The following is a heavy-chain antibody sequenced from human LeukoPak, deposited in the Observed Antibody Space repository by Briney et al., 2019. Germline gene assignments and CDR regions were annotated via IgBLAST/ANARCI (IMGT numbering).Heavy chain of an antibody. CDR2: INPNSGGT. V-gene: IGHV1-2*02. D-gene: IGHD2-15*01. CDR3: ARDEDCSGGSCSYFDY. J-gene: IGHJ4*02. CDR1: GYTFTGYY. Sequence: ASVKVSCKASGYTFTGYYMHWVRQAPGQGLEWMGWINPNSGGTNYAQKFQGRVTMTRDTSISTAYMELSSLRSEDTAVYYCARDEDCSGGSCSYFDYWGQGTLVTVSS.